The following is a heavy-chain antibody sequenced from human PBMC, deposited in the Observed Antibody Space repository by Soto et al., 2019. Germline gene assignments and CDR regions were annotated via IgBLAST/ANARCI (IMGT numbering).Heavy chain of an antibody. CDR2: ISGSGGGT. D-gene: IGHD4-17*01. CDR1: GFTFSSYA. CDR3: SKDKDGDYGRIDY. J-gene: IGHJ4*02. V-gene: IGHV3-23*01. Sequence: EVQLLESGGGLVQPGGSLRLSCAASGFTFSSYAMSWVRQAPGKGLHWVSLISGSGGGTSYADSVKGRFTISIDNSKNTLYLQMHSLRAEDTAVYYCSKDKDGDYGRIDYWGQGTLVTVSS.